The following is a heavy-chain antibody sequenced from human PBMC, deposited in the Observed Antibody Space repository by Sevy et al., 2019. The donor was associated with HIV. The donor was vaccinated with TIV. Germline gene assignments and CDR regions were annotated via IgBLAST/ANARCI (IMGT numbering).Heavy chain of an antibody. CDR2: RFHSGHT. CDR3: ARDGGTLTGPGCFDS. J-gene: IGHJ4*02. Sequence: SETLSLTCAVSGDSISGGTYSWNWIRQPPGKGLEWIGYRFHSGHTYYNPSLKSRFTISVDTAKNQFSLKFKSVTAAETAVYYCARDGGTLTGPGCFDSWGQGTLVTVSS. D-gene: IGHD4-17*01. V-gene: IGHV4-30-2*01. CDR1: GDSISGGTYS.